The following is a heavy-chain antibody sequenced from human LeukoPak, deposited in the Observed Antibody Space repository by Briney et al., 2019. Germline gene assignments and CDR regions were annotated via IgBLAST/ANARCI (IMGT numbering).Heavy chain of an antibody. CDR2: IYSGGST. CDR3: ARDLAVDY. Sequence: GGSLRLSCAASGFTFSNAWMSWVRQAPGKGLEWVSVIYSGGSTYYADSVKGRFTISRDNSKNTLYLQMNSLRAEDTAVYYCARDLAVDYWGQGTLVTVSS. V-gene: IGHV3-53*01. J-gene: IGHJ4*02. CDR1: GFTFSNAW.